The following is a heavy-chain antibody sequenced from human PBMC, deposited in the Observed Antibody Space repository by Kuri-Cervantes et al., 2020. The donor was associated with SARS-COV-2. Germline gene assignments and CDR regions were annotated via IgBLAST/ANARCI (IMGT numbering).Heavy chain of an antibody. J-gene: IGHJ6*02. CDR1: GFSFSSYA. D-gene: IGHD1-7*01. CDR2: ISGSGTGA. V-gene: IGHV3-23*01. Sequence: GGSLRLSCAASGFSFSSYAMSWVRQAPGKGLEWVSVISGSGTGAYYADSVKGRFTISRDNSKNTLYLQMNSLRAEDTAVYFCAKDPTATTEYYDAMDVWGQGTTVTVSS. CDR3: AKDPTATTEYYDAMDV.